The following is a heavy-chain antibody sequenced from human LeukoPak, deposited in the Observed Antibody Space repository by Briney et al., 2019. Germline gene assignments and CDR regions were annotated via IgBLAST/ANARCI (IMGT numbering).Heavy chain of an antibody. CDR3: ARGSSGYWDNWFDP. CDR2: INPNRGGT. V-gene: IGHV1-2*06. Sequence: GASVKVSCKASGYTFTGYYMHWVRQAPGQGLEWMGRINPNRGGTNYAQKFQGRVTMTRDTSISTAYMELSRLRSDDTAVYYCARGSSGYWDNWFDPWGQGTLVTVSS. J-gene: IGHJ5*02. D-gene: IGHD3-22*01. CDR1: GYTFTGYY.